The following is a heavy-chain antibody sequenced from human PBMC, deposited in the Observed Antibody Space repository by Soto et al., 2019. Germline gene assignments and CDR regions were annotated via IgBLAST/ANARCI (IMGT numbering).Heavy chain of an antibody. CDR1: GYTFTSYG. J-gene: IGHJ6*02. D-gene: IGHD3-10*01. Sequence: ASVKVSCKASGYTFTSYGISWVRKAPGQGLEWMGWISAYNGNTNYAQKLQGRVTMTTDTSTSTAYMELRSLRSDDTAVYYCARVVNYYGSGSYPQYYSGMDVWGQGTTVTVSS. CDR2: ISAYNGNT. V-gene: IGHV1-18*01. CDR3: ARVVNYYGSGSYPQYYSGMDV.